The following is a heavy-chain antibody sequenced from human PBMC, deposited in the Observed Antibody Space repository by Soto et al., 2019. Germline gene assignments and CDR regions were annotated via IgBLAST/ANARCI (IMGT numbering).Heavy chain of an antibody. Sequence: GSGPTLVNPTQTLTLTCTFSGFSLSTSGMCVSWIRQPPGKALEWLARIDWDDDKYYSTSLKTRLTISKDTSKNQVVLTMTNMDPVDTATYYCARMDIYYYDSSSTNYAFDIWGQGTMVTVSS. V-gene: IGHV2-70*11. J-gene: IGHJ3*02. D-gene: IGHD3-22*01. CDR3: ARMDIYYYDSSSTNYAFDI. CDR2: IDWDDDK. CDR1: GFSLSTSGMC.